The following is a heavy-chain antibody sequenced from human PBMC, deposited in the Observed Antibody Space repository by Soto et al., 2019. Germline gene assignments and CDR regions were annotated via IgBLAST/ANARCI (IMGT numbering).Heavy chain of an antibody. J-gene: IGHJ5*02. V-gene: IGHV4-31*03. CDR3: ARGVVVVAARGYYGFAP. CDR1: GGSISSGGYY. Sequence: SETLSLTCTVSGGSISSGGYYWSWIRQHPGKGLEWIGYIYYSGSTYYNPSLKSRVTISVDTSKNQFSLKLSSVTAADTAVYYCARGVVVVAARGYYGFAPGAQGTLVTVPQ. CDR2: IYYSGST. D-gene: IGHD2-15*01.